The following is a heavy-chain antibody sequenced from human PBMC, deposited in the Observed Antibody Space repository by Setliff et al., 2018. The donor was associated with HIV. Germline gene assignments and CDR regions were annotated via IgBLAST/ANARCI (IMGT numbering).Heavy chain of an antibody. CDR2: IYHNGNT. V-gene: IGHV4-38-2*02. J-gene: IGHJ5*02. D-gene: IGHD3-10*01. CDR1: GYSISSGYY. CDR3: AREGARHYGSGRYHSWFDP. Sequence: PSETLSLTCDVSGYSISSGYYWGWIRQPPGKGLEWIANIYHNGNTHYNPSLKSRVTMSVDTSKNQFSLKLSSVTAADTAVYYCAREGARHYGSGRYHSWFDPWGQGTQVTVSS.